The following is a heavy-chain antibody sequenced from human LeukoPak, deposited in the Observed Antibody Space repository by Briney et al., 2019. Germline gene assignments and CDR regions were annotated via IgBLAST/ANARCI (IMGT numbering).Heavy chain of an antibody. V-gene: IGHV1-69*06. CDR3: ARAGIDKYGSGSYYNDAFDI. J-gene: IGHJ3*02. D-gene: IGHD3-10*01. CDR2: IIPIFGTA. CDR1: GGTFSSYA. Sequence: EASVKVSCKASGGTFSSYAISWVRQAPGQGLEWMGGIIPIFGTANYAQKFQGRVTITADKSTSTAYMELSSLRSEDTAVYYCARAGIDKYGSGSYYNDAFDIWGQGTMVTVSS.